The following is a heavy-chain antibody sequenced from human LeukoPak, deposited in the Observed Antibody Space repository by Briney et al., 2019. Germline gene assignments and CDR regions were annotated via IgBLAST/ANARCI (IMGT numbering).Heavy chain of an antibody. CDR1: GFTFSSYG. D-gene: IGHD2-15*01. J-gene: IGHJ4*02. V-gene: IGHV3-30*03. CDR3: ARARASGRSGFDY. CDR2: ISYDGSNK. Sequence: LPGGSLRLSCAASGFTFSSYGMHWVRQAPGKGLEWVAVISYDGSNKYYADSVKGRFTISRDNAKNSLYLQMNSLRDEVTAVYYCARARASGRSGFDYWGQGALVTVSS.